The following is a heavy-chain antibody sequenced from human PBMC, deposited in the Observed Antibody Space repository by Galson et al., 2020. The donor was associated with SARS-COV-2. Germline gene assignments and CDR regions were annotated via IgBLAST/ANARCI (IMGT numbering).Heavy chain of an antibody. CDR1: GGSISSYY. J-gene: IGHJ4*01. CDR2: MFYSGRT. CDR3: ARRNYDDDSGYYSFDT. V-gene: IGHV4-59*01. Sequence: SETLSLTCAVSGGSISSYYLSWIRQSPGKGLEWIGYMFYSGRTNYNPSLKSRVTLSFDTSKNQFSHSLSSVTAADTAIYYCARRNYDDDSGYYSFDTWCPGILVTVSS. D-gene: IGHD3-22*01.